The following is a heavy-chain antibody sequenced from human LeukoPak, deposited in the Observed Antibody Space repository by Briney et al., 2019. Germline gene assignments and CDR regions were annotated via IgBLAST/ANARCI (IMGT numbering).Heavy chain of an antibody. J-gene: IGHJ2*01. CDR2: ITSSSSAL. CDR3: AGEGSTRYFDL. Sequence: GGSLRLSCAASGFTFSSYRMNWVRQAPGKGLEWISYITSSSSALFYADSARGRFTISRDNARNSLYLQMSSLRAEDTAVYYCAGEGSTRYFDLWGRGTLVTVSS. CDR1: GFTFSSYR. V-gene: IGHV3-48*04.